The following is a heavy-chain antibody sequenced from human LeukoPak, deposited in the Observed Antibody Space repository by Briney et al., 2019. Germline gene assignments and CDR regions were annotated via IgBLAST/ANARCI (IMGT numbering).Heavy chain of an antibody. D-gene: IGHD3-10*02. V-gene: IGHV3-48*04. CDR1: GFTFNTYT. J-gene: IGHJ6*04. CDR2: ISSSGSTI. Sequence: GGSLRLSCAASGFTFNTYTMNWVRQAPGKGLEWVSYISSSGSTIYYADSVKGRFTISGDNAKNSLYLQMNSLRAEDTAVYYCAELGITMIGGVWGKGTTVTISS. CDR3: AELGITMIGGV.